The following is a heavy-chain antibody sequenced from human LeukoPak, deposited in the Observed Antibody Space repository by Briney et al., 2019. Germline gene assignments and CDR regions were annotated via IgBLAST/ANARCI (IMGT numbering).Heavy chain of an antibody. V-gene: IGHV3-74*01. Sequence: GGSLRLSCAASGFTFRSFRMHWVRQAPGKGLLWVSRINSDGTSTTYADSVKGRFTISRDNAKNTVYLQMNSLRAEDTAVYYCARTLGVPSAFDPWGQGTLVTVSS. CDR2: INSDGTST. J-gene: IGHJ5*02. D-gene: IGHD2-2*01. CDR1: GFTFRSFR. CDR3: ARTLGVPSAFDP.